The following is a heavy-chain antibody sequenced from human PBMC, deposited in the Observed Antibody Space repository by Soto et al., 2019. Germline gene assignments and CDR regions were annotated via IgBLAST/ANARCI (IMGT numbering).Heavy chain of an antibody. V-gene: IGHV1-46*03. J-gene: IGHJ3*02. Sequence: ASVKVSCKASGYTFTSYYMHWVRQAPGQGLEWMGIINPSGGSTSYAQKFQGRVTMTRDTSTSTVYMELSSLRSEDTAVYYCARGVVVPAGMSSAFDSWGQGTMVTVSS. CDR2: INPSGGST. CDR3: ARGVVVPAGMSSAFDS. CDR1: GYTFTSYY. D-gene: IGHD2-2*01.